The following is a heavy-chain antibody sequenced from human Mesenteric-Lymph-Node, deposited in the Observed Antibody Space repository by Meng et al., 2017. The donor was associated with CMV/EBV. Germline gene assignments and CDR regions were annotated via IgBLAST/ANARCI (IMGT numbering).Heavy chain of an antibody. V-gene: IGHV3-7*01. CDR1: GFTFNMYW. CDR3: ARSLGYCSGGSCFPFDY. CDR2: IKQDGSEK. J-gene: IGHJ4*02. D-gene: IGHD2-15*01. Sequence: GESLKISCAASGFTFNMYWMTWVRQAPGKGLEWVANIKQDGSEKYYVDSVKGRFTISRDNAKNSLYLQMNSLRAEDTAVYYCARSLGYCSGGSCFPFDYWGQGTQVTVSS.